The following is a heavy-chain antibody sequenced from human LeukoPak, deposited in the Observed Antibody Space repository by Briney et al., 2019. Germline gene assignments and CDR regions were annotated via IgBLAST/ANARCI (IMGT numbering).Heavy chain of an antibody. D-gene: IGHD5-12*01. CDR1: GFTFSSYS. CDR2: ISSSSSYI. CDR3: ARDWWGVDIVYYFDY. Sequence: PGGSLRLSCAASGFTFSSYSMNWVRQAPGEGLEWVSSISSSSSYIYYADSVKGRFTISRDNAKNSLYLQMNSLRAEDTAVYYCARDWWGVDIVYYFDYWGQGTLVTVSS. V-gene: IGHV3-21*01. J-gene: IGHJ4*02.